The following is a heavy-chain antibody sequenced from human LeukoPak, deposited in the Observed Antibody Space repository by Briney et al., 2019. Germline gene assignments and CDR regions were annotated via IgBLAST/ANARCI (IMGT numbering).Heavy chain of an antibody. CDR3: ARVSGYSGYEAVDY. D-gene: IGHD5-12*01. J-gene: IGHJ4*02. Sequence: PSETLSLTCTVSGYSISSGYYWGWIRQPPGKGLEWIGSIYHSGSTYYNPSLKSRVTISVDTSKNQFSLKLSSVTAADTAVYYCARVSGYSGYEAVDYWGQGTLVTVSS. CDR1: GYSISSGYY. V-gene: IGHV4-38-2*02. CDR2: IYHSGST.